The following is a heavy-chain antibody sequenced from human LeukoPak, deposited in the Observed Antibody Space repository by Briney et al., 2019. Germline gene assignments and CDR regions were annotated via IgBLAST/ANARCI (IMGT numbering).Heavy chain of an antibody. J-gene: IGHJ4*02. CDR3: ARELEDSSGYFRDY. V-gene: IGHV3-21*01. Sequence: GGSLRLSCAASGFTFSSYSMNWVRQAPGKGLEWVSSISSSSSYIYYADSVKGRFTISRDNAKNSLYLQMNSLRAEDTAAYYCARELEDSSGYFRDYWGQGTLVTVSS. CDR2: ISSSSSYI. D-gene: IGHD3-22*01. CDR1: GFTFSSYS.